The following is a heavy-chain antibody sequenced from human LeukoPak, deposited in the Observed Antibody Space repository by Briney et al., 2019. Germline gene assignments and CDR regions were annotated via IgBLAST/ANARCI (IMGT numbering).Heavy chain of an antibody. CDR3: AREPRESCAAFDI. CDR1: GFTFSTHS. J-gene: IGHJ3*02. Sequence: GGSLRLSCAASGFTFSTHSMHWVRQAPGKGPEWVSYITSSSNTVQYADSVKGRFTVSRDNAKNSLYLQMNSLRDEDTAVYYCAREPRESCAAFDIWGQGTMVTVSS. CDR2: ITSSSNTV. V-gene: IGHV3-48*02.